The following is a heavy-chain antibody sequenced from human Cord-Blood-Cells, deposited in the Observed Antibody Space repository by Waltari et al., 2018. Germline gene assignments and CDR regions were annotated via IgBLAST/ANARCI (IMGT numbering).Heavy chain of an antibody. CDR1: GYPLTELS. J-gene: IGHJ4*02. CDR2: FDPEEGET. V-gene: IGHV1-24*01. CDR3: ATGLGTDYSNDY. Sequence: QVQLVQSGAEVKKPGASVKVSCKVSGYPLTELSMHWVRQAPGKGLEWMGGFDPEEGETIYAQKFQGRVTMTEDTSTDTAYMELSSLRSEDTAVYYCATGLGTDYSNDYWGQGTLVTVSS. D-gene: IGHD4-4*01.